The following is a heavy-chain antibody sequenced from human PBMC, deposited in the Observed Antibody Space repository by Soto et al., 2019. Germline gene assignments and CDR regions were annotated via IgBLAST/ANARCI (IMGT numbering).Heavy chain of an antibody. J-gene: IGHJ4*02. CDR2: IYYSGST. Sequence: SSETLSLTCTVSGGSISSYYWSWIRQPPGKGLEWIGYIYYSGSTNYNPSLKSRVTISVDTSKNQFSLKLSSVTAADTAVYYCAGGRYYDSSGYYYAMAYYWGQGTLVTVSS. V-gene: IGHV4-59*01. D-gene: IGHD3-22*01. CDR3: AGGRYYDSSGYYYAMAYY. CDR1: GGSISSYY.